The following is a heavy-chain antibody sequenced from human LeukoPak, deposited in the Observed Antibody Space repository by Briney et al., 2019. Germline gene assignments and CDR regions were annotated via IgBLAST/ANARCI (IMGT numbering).Heavy chain of an antibody. CDR1: GYTFTGYY. D-gene: IGHD6-13*01. CDR3: ARESSSWPYYHGMDV. J-gene: IGHJ6*02. CDR2: INPNSGGT. Sequence: ASVKVSCKASGYTFTGYYMHWVRQAPGQGLEWMGWINPNSGGTNYAQKFQGRVTMTRDTSISTAYMELSRLRSDDTAVYYCARESSSWPYYHGMDVWGQGTTVTVSS. V-gene: IGHV1-2*02.